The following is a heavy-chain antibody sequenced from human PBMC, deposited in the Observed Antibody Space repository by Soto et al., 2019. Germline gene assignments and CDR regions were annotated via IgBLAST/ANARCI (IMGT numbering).Heavy chain of an antibody. V-gene: IGHV1-69*13. D-gene: IGHD3-3*01. J-gene: IGHJ6*02. CDR3: ARDLRQVPIFGVVIMPEIYYYYGMDV. CDR1: GGTFSSYA. CDR2: IIPIFGTA. Sequence: SVKVSCKASGGTFSSYAISWVRQAPGQGLEWMGGIIPIFGTANYAQKFQGRVTITADESTSTAYMELSSLRSEDTAVYYCARDLRQVPIFGVVIMPEIYYYYGMDVWGQGTTVTVSS.